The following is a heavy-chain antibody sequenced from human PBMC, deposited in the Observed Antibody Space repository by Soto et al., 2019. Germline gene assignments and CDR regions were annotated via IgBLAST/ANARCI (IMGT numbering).Heavy chain of an antibody. CDR3: AKAFGSTSGVNDFDL. Sequence: QVQLVESGGGVVQPGRSLTLSCAASGFTFSSYGMNWVRQAPGKGLEWVAIISYDGNDKYYADSVRGRFTISRDNSKNTRYLQIHKLRAEDTAFYYCAKAFGSTSGVNDFDLWGQGTLVPVSS. D-gene: IGHD1-1*01. CDR2: ISYDGNDK. CDR1: GFTFSSYG. J-gene: IGHJ5*02. V-gene: IGHV3-30*18.